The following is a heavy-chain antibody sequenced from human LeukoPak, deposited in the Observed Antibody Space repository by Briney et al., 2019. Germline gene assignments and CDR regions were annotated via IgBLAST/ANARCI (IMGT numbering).Heavy chain of an antibody. CDR1: GGSISSYY. J-gene: IGHJ4*02. Sequence: SETLSLTCTVSGGSISSYYWSWIRQPAGKGLEWIGRIYTSGSTNYNPSLKSRVTMPVDTSKNQFSLKLSSVTAADTAVYYCAREDHSSGWYYFDYWGQGTLVTVSS. CDR2: IYTSGST. D-gene: IGHD6-19*01. CDR3: AREDHSSGWYYFDY. V-gene: IGHV4-4*07.